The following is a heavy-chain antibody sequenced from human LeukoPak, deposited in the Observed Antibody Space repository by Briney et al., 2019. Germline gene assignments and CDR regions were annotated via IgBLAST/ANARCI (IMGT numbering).Heavy chain of an antibody. V-gene: IGHV3-21*01. CDR2: IRGDSSET. CDR1: GFTLSSYS. CDR3: ARGHFGVVLDY. J-gene: IGHJ4*02. Sequence: GGSLRLSCAGSGFTLSSYSMIWVRQAPGKGLEWVSSIRGDSSETRHAGSVMGRFTISRDNAEKSLYLQMNSLRAEDTAVYYCARGHFGVVLDYWGQGTLVTVSS. D-gene: IGHD3-3*01.